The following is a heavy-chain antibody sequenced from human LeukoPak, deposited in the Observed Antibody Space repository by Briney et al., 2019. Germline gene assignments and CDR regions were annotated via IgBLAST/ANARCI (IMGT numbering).Heavy chain of an antibody. CDR2: ISAYNGNT. D-gene: IGHD3-9*01. Sequence: ASVKVSCKASGYTFTSYGISWVRQAPGQGLEWMGWISAYNGNTNYAQKLQGRVTMTTDTSTSTAYMELSSLRSEDTAVYYCARDRPGSDILTGYDWFDPWGQGTLVTVSS. V-gene: IGHV1-18*01. CDR1: GYTFTSYG. J-gene: IGHJ5*02. CDR3: ARDRPGSDILTGYDWFDP.